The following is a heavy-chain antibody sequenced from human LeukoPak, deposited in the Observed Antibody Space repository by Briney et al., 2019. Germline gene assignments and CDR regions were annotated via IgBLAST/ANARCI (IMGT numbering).Heavy chain of an antibody. D-gene: IGHD6-19*01. CDR3: ARSGYSSGWYYFDY. CDR1: GGSFSGYY. J-gene: IGHJ4*02. Sequence: SETLSLTCAVYGGSFSGYYWSWIRQPPGKGLEWIGEINHSGSTNYNPSLKSRVTIPVDTSKNQFSLKLSSVTAADTAVYYCARSGYSSGWYYFDYWGQGTLVTVSP. CDR2: INHSGST. V-gene: IGHV4-34*01.